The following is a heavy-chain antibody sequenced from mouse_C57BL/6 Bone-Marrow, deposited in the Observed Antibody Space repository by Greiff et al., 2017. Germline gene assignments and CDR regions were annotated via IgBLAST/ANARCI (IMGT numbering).Heavy chain of an antibody. CDR3: AYSYASDDYTMDY. D-gene: IGHD1-1*02. CDR2: MHPNGGSP. Sequence: VQLQQPGAELVKPGASVKLSCKASGYTFTNYWMHWVKQRPGQGLEWIGMMHPNGGSPDYNEKFKSEATLSVDKSSRTAYMELSSLTSEDSAVYSGAYSYASDDYTMDYWGQGTSVTVSS. J-gene: IGHJ4*01. CDR1: GYTFTNYW. V-gene: IGHV1-64*01.